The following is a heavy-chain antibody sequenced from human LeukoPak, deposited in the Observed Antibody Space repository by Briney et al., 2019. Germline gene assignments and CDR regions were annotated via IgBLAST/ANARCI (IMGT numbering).Heavy chain of an antibody. Sequence: PGGSLRLSCAASGFTFSSYTMNWVCQAPGKGLECISYISSSSSTIYYGDSVKGRFTISRDNAKNSLYLQMNSLRAEDTAVYYCTRKSGHAYGMDVWGQGTTVTVSS. CDR2: ISSSSSTI. J-gene: IGHJ6*02. V-gene: IGHV3-48*04. CDR1: GFTFSSYT. D-gene: IGHD7-27*01. CDR3: TRKSGHAYGMDV.